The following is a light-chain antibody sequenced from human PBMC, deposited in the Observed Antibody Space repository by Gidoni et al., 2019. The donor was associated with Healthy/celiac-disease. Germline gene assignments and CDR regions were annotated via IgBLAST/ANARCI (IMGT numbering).Light chain of an antibody. J-gene: IGLJ2*01. CDR1: SSNIGSNY. CDR3: AAWDDSLSGLV. CDR2: RNN. Sequence: QSVLTQPPSASGTPGQRVTISCSGSSSNIGSNYVYWYQQLPGTAPKLLIYRNNQRPSWVPDRFSGSKSGTSASLAISGLRSEDEADYYCAAWDDSLSGLVFGGGTKLTVL. V-gene: IGLV1-47*01.